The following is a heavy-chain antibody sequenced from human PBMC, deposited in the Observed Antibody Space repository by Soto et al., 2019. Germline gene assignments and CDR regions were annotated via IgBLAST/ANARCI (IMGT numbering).Heavy chain of an antibody. J-gene: IGHJ3*01. CDR1: GISLSTRGVG. CDR2: IYWNDDK. V-gene: IGHV2-5*01. D-gene: IGHD6-6*01. Sequence: QITVKGSGPTLVKPTQTLTLTCSLSGISLSTRGVGLGWIRQTPGKALEWLALIYWNDDKHYTPSLKSRLTITKYTSKNQAVLTMTNMEPVDTATYYCARGLATLPVFAFDVWGQGTVVTVSS. CDR3: ARGLATLPVFAFDV.